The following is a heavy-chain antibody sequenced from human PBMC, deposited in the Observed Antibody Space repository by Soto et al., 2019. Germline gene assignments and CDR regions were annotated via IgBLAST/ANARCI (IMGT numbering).Heavy chain of an antibody. CDR2: IYSSGST. CDR3: ARHAYDIVTTTAFNY. D-gene: IGHD5-12*01. V-gene: IGHV4-39*01. CDR1: GGSISSSSYY. Sequence: QLQLQESGPGLVKPSETLSLTCTVSGGSISSSSYYWGWIRQAPGKGLEWIGSIYSSGSTYYNPSLKSRVPISVDTSKNQFSLQLSSVTAADTAVYYCARHAYDIVTTTAFNYWGQGTLVTVSS. J-gene: IGHJ4*02.